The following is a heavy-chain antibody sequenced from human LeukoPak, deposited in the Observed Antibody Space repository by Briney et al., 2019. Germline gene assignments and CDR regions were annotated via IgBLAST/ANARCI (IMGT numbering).Heavy chain of an antibody. Sequence: GGSLRLSCAAAGFTFSSYAMSWDRQAPGKGLEWDSAISGSGGSTYYADSVKGRFTICRDNSKNTLYLQMNSLRAEDMAVYYCAKGVFITMVQGVTYYFDYWGQGTLVSVSS. V-gene: IGHV3-23*01. CDR2: ISGSGGST. CDR1: GFTFSSYA. CDR3: AKGVFITMVQGVTYYFDY. D-gene: IGHD3-10*01. J-gene: IGHJ4*02.